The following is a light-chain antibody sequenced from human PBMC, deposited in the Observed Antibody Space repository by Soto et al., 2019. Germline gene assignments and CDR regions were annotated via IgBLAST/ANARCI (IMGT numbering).Light chain of an antibody. CDR2: GAS. V-gene: IGKV3-20*01. J-gene: IGKJ1*01. CDR1: QSVSRSY. Sequence: EIVLTQSPGTLSLSPGERATLSCRASQSVSRSYLAWYQQKLGQAPRLLIYGASSRATGIPDRFSGSGSGTAFTLTISSLDPEYFAVYYCQQYGSSPRTFGKGTRMEIK. CDR3: QQYGSSPRT.